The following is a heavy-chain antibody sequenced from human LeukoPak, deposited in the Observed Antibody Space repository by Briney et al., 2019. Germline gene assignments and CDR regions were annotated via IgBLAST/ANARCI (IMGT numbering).Heavy chain of an antibody. J-gene: IGHJ4*02. Sequence: PGGSLRLSCAASEFTSTTYGMHWVRQAPGKGLEWVAYINYDGSNKYYADSVKGRFTISRDNSKNTLYLQMNSLRAEDTAVYYCAKWGSGSPFDYWGQGTLVTVSS. D-gene: IGHD1-26*01. V-gene: IGHV3-30*02. CDR1: EFTSTTYG. CDR3: AKWGSGSPFDY. CDR2: INYDGSNK.